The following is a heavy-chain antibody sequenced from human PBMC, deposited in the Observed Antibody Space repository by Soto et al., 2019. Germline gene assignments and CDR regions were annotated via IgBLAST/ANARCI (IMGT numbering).Heavy chain of an antibody. J-gene: IGHJ6*02. CDR2: IYYSGST. CDR1: GGSISSSSYY. CDR3: ARQGGVRGVRTPGGMDV. V-gene: IGHV4-39*01. D-gene: IGHD3-10*01. Sequence: PSETLSLTCTVSGGSISSSSYYWGWIRQPPGKGLEWIGSIYYSGSTYYNPSLKSRVTISVDTSKNQFSLKLSSVTAADTAVYYCARQGGVRGVRTPGGMDVWGQGTTVTVSS.